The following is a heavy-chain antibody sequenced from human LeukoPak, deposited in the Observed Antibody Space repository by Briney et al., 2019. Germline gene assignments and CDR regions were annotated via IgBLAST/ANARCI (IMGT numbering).Heavy chain of an antibody. J-gene: IGHJ4*02. CDR3: ASPEGSACSSTSCEGAGNFDY. Sequence: VASVKVSCKASGYTFTSYGISWVRQAPGQGLEWMGGIIPIFGTANYAQKFQGRVTITADESTSTAYMELSSLRSEDTAVYYCASPEGSACSSTSCEGAGNFDYWGQGTLVTVSS. V-gene: IGHV1-69*13. CDR1: GYTFTSYG. D-gene: IGHD2-2*01. CDR2: IIPIFGTA.